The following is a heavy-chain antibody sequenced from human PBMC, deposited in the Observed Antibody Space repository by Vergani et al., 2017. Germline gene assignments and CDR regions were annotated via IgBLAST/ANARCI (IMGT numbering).Heavy chain of an antibody. D-gene: IGHD2-15*01. CDR3: ATDVGLYCSGGSCYESVWFDP. CDR1: GYTFTSYY. V-gene: IGHV1-46*01. Sequence: QVQLVQSGAEVKKPGASVKVSCKASGYTFTSYYMHWVRQAPGQGLEWMGIINPSGGSTSYAQKFQGRVTMTRDTSTSTAYMELSSLRSEDTAVYYCATDVGLYCSGGSCYESVWFDPWGQGTLVTVSS. CDR2: INPSGGST. J-gene: IGHJ5*02.